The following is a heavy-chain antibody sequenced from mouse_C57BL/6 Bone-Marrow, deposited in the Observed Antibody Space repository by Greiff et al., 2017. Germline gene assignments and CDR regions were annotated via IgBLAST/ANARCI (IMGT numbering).Heavy chain of an antibody. J-gene: IGHJ4*01. V-gene: IGHV1-9*01. Sequence: QVQLQQSGAELMKPGASVKLSCKATGYTFTGYWIEWVKQRPGHGLEWIGEILPGSGSTNYNEKFKGKATFTADPSSNTAYMQLSSLTTADSALYYCARWGYAMDYWGQGTSATVSA. CDR3: ARWGYAMDY. CDR2: ILPGSGST. CDR1: GYTFTGYW.